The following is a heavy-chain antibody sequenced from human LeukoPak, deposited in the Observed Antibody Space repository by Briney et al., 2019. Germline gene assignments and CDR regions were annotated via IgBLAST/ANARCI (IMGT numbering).Heavy chain of an antibody. Sequence: ASVKVSCKASGYTFTSYDINWVRQATGQGLEWMGWMNPNSGNTGYAQKFQGRVTMTRNTSISTAYMELSSLRSEDTAVYYCARRITMVRGVFNWFDPWGQGTLVTVSS. V-gene: IGHV1-8*01. CDR2: MNPNSGNT. J-gene: IGHJ5*02. D-gene: IGHD3-10*01. CDR1: GYTFTSYD. CDR3: ARRITMVRGVFNWFDP.